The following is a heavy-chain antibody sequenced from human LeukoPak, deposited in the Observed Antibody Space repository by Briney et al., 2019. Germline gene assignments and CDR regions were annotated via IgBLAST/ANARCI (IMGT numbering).Heavy chain of an antibody. CDR3: AELGITMIGGV. V-gene: IGHV3-48*03. CDR1: GFTFSGYA. D-gene: IGHD3-10*02. J-gene: IGHJ6*04. CDR2: ISSSGSTI. Sequence: GGSLRLSCAASGFTFSGYAMNWVRQAPGKGLEWVSYISSSGSTIYYADSVKGRFTISRDNAKNSLYLQMNSLRAEDTAVYYCAELGITMIGGVWGKGTTVTISS.